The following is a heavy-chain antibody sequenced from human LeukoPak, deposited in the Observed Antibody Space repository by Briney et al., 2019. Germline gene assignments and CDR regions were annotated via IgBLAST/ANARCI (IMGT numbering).Heavy chain of an antibody. V-gene: IGHV3-30*02. Sequence: PGGSLRLSCAASGFSLSSYGMHRVRLPPGKGLEWVAFIRYDGSNKYYADSVKGRFTISRDNPKNTLYLQMNSLRAEDTAVYYCAKDRVGTTMTFDYWGQGTLVTVSS. CDR2: IRYDGSNK. D-gene: IGHD1-26*01. CDR3: AKDRVGTTMTFDY. J-gene: IGHJ4*02. CDR1: GFSLSSYG.